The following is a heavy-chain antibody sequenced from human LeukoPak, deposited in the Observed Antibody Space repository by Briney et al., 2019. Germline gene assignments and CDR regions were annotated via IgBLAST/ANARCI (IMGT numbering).Heavy chain of an antibody. J-gene: IGHJ3*02. V-gene: IGHV4-4*07. D-gene: IGHD3-22*01. CDR2: IYTSGST. CDR3: ARDLYYDSSGYYRNDAFDI. Sequence: SETLSLTCTVSGGSISSYYWSWIRQPAGKGLEWIGRIYTSGSTNYNPSLKSRVTMSVDTSKNQFSLKLSSVTAADTAVYYCARDLYYDSSGYYRNDAFDIWGQGTMVTVSS. CDR1: GGSISSYY.